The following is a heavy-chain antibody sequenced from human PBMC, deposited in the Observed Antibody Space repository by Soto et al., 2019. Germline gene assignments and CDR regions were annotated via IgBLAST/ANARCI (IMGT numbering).Heavy chain of an antibody. J-gene: IGHJ4*02. CDR1: CGSISSGGYY. Sequence: SETLSLTCTVSCGSISSGGYYWSWIRQHPGKGLEWIGYIYYSGSTYYNPSLKSRVTISVDTSKNQFSLKLSSVTAADTAVYYCARHFSVDYFDYWGQGALVTVSS. V-gene: IGHV4-31*03. CDR2: IYYSGST. CDR3: ARHFSVDYFDY. D-gene: IGHD6-19*01.